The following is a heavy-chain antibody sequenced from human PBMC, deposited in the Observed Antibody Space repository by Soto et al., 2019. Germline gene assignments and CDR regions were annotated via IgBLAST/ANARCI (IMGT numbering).Heavy chain of an antibody. D-gene: IGHD6-6*01. CDR3: ARGGSSSDNGMDV. CDR2: ISSRSYTI. V-gene: IGHV3-48*02. CDR1: GFTFSTYS. Sequence: EVQLVESGGGLVQPGGSLRLSCAASGFTFSTYSMNWVRQAPGKGLEWVSYISSRSYTIYYVDSVKGRFTISRDNAKNSLYLQMNSLRDEDKAVYYCARGGSSSDNGMDVWGQGTTVTVSS. J-gene: IGHJ6*02.